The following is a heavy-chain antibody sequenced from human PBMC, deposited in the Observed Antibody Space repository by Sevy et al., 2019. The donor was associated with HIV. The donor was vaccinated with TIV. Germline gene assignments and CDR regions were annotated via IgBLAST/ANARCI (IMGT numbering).Heavy chain of an antibody. CDR3: TRLRVVPAAMPGVYYYGMDV. J-gene: IGHJ6*02. CDR2: IRSKANSYAT. V-gene: IGHV3-73*01. D-gene: IGHD2-2*01. CDR1: GFTFSGSA. Sequence: GGSLRLSCAASGFTFSGSAMQWVRQASGKGLEWVGRIRSKANSYATAYAASVKGRFTISRDDSKNTAYLQMNSLKTEDTAVYYCTRLRVVPAAMPGVYYYGMDVWGQGTTVTVSS.